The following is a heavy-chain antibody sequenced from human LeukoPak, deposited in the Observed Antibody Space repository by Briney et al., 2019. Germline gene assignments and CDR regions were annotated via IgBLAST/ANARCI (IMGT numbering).Heavy chain of an antibody. CDR3: ARDSRRYYYGSGSTPVPH. V-gene: IGHV3-11*04. D-gene: IGHD3-10*01. J-gene: IGHJ4*02. CDR2: ISSSGSTI. CDR1: GFTFSNYY. Sequence: GGSLRLSCAASGFTFSNYYMSWIRQAPGKGLEWVSYISSSGSTIYYADSVKGRFTISRDNAKNSLYLQMNSLRAEDTAVYYCARDSRRYYYGSGSTPVPHWGQGTLVTVSS.